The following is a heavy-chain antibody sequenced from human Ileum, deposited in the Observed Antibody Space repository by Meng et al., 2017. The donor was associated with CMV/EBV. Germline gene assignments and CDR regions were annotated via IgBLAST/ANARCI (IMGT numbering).Heavy chain of an antibody. J-gene: IGHJ4*02. CDR3: AREVGDCSTTRCYSMLYFDY. D-gene: IGHD2-2*01. CDR2: IKRDGSEQ. Sequence: GGSLRLSCAASGFTLSRHWMTWVRQAPGKGLEWVANIKRDGSEQYYADSVKGRFTISRDNAKNSVYLQMNSLRAEDTAIYYCAREVGDCSTTRCYSMLYFDYWGQGTLVTVSS. V-gene: IGHV3-7*01. CDR1: GFTLSRHW.